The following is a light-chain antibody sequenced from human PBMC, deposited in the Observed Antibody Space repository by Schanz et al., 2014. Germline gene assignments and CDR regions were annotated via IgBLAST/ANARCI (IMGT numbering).Light chain of an antibody. J-gene: IGKJ4*01. CDR3: QQYITYPTI. V-gene: IGKV3-15*01. CDR1: QTVNIID. CDR2: RAS. Sequence: EIVMTQSPGTLSLSPGERATLSCRASQTVNIIDLAWYQQKPGQAPRLLIHRASTRATDIPARFGGSGSGTEFTLTISSLQSEDFATYYCQQYITYPTIFGGGTKVEIK.